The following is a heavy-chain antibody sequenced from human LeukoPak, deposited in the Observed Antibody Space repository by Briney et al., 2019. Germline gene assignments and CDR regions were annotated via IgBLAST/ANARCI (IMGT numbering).Heavy chain of an antibody. CDR2: IRSKLKSYAT. Sequence: PGGSLKLSCAASGFTFSGSAIHWVRQASGKGLEWVGRIRSKLKSYATAYAASVTGRFTISRDDSQNTAFLQMNSLETEDTAMYYCTRLSDGAGYNYGGFDYWGQGTLVTVSS. V-gene: IGHV3-73*01. CDR3: TRLSDGAGYNYGGFDY. D-gene: IGHD3-16*01. CDR1: GFTFSGSA. J-gene: IGHJ4*02.